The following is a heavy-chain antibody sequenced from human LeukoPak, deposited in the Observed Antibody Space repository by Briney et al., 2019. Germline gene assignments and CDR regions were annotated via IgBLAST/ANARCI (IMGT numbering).Heavy chain of an antibody. Sequence: ASVKVSCKASGYTFTGYYMHWVRQAPGQGLEWMGWIIPNSGGTSYAQKFQGRVTMTRDTSITTAYMELSRLRSDDTAVYYCARAPRPGSYGDYWGQGTLVTVSS. J-gene: IGHJ4*02. CDR1: GYTFTGYY. D-gene: IGHD1-26*01. V-gene: IGHV1-2*02. CDR3: ARAPRPGSYGDY. CDR2: IIPNSGGT.